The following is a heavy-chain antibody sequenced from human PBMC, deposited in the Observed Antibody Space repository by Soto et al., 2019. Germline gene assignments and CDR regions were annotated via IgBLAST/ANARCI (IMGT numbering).Heavy chain of an antibody. D-gene: IGHD6-13*01. V-gene: IGHV3-49*04. J-gene: IGHJ4*02. CDR3: ARGLAGGHYSDY. CDR1: GFTFGDYA. Sequence: GGSLRLSCSASGFTFGDYAMTWVRQAPGKGLEWIGLIRSNLYGGTREIAASVQGRFTLSRDDSTSIAYLQMNSLKSEDTAVYSCARGLAGGHYSDYWGQGT. CDR2: IRSNLYGGTR.